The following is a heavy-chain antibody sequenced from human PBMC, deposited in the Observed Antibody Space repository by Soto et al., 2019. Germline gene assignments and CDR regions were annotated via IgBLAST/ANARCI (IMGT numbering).Heavy chain of an antibody. J-gene: IGHJ3*02. CDR3: AKGGYYSLFDI. CDR1: GFPFSGYA. Sequence: GGSLRLSCVASGFPFSGYAMSWVRQTPGKGLEWVSGISGSGGRTYYADSVKSRFTISRDNSNNTLSLQMHILRVEDTAVYFCAKGGYYSLFDIWGQGTMVTVSS. CDR2: ISGSGGRT. D-gene: IGHD3-16*01. V-gene: IGHV3-23*01.